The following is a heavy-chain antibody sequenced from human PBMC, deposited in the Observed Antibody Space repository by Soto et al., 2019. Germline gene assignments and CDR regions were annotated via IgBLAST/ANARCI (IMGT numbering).Heavy chain of an antibody. D-gene: IGHD2-8*01. CDR3: AKDSYIVLMVYAIALDY. V-gene: IGHV3-23*01. CDR1: GFTFSSYA. CDR2: ISGSGGST. J-gene: IGHJ4*02. Sequence: GGSLRLSCAASGFTFSSYAMSWVRQAPGKGLEWVSAISGSGGSTYYADSVKGRFTISRDNSKNTLYLQMNSLRAEDTAVYYCAKDSYIVLMVYAIALDYWGQGTLVTVSS.